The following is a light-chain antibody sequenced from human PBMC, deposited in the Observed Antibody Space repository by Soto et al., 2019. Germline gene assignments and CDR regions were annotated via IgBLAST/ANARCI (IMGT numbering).Light chain of an antibody. CDR2: GAS. V-gene: IGKV3-20*01. Sequence: EIVLTQSPGTLSLSPGERATLSCRASQSVSSSYLAWYQQKPGQAPRLLIYGASGRATGIPDRFSGSGSGIDFTLTISRLEPEDFAVYYCQQYGSSIFTFGPGTKVDIK. CDR1: QSVSSSY. J-gene: IGKJ3*01. CDR3: QQYGSSIFT.